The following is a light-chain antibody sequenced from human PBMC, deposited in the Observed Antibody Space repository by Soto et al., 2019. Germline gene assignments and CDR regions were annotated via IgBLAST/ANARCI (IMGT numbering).Light chain of an antibody. CDR2: EVS. CDR3: CSYTGSSTPWV. CDR1: SSDVGGYNY. J-gene: IGLJ3*02. Sequence: QSALTQPASVSGSPGQSITISCTGTSSDVGGYNYVSWYQQHPGKAPKLLIYEVSNRPSGVSNHFSGSKSGNTASLTISGLQAEDEADYYCCSYTGSSTPWVFGGGTKVTVL. V-gene: IGLV2-14*01.